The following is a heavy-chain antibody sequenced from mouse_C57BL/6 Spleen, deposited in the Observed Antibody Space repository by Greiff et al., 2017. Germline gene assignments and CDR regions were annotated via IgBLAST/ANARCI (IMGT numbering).Heavy chain of an antibody. CDR1: GFTFSSYT. V-gene: IGHV5-9*01. CDR2: ISGGGGNT. Sequence: EVKLVESGGGLVKPGGSLKLSCAASGFTFSSYTMSWVRQTPGKRLEWVATISGGGGNTYYPDSVKGRFTISRDNDNTTLYLQMSSLRSEDTALYYCASYGNYAMAYWGQGTSVTVSS. J-gene: IGHJ4*01. D-gene: IGHD2-1*01. CDR3: ASYGNYAMAY.